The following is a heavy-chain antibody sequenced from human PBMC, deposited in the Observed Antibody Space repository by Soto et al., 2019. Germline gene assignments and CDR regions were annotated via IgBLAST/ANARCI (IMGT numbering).Heavy chain of an antibody. CDR3: ARDAGGRGNGAFDI. J-gene: IGHJ3*02. CDR1: GGSINTYY. D-gene: IGHD3-16*01. Sequence: KTSETLSLTCTVSGGSINTYYWSWMRHPPGKGLEWIGYIYYSGSTNSNPSLKSRVTISEDTSKNQLSLKLSSVTAADTAVYYCARDAGGRGNGAFDIWGQGTMVTVSS. V-gene: IGHV4-59*01. CDR2: IYYSGST.